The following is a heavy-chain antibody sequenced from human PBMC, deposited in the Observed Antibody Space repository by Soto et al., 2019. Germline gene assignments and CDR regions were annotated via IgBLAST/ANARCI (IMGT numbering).Heavy chain of an antibody. V-gene: IGHV3-21*01. J-gene: IGHJ4*02. CDR3: VRESSLRTL. D-gene: IGHD3-16*01. Sequence: GGSLRLSCAASGFTFSCCAMSWVRQAPGKGLEWVSHISSGSSYIFYADSVKGRFTVSRDDAKNSLFLQMDSLRDGDTGVYYCVRESSLRTLWGQGTQVTGSS. CDR1: GFTFSCCA. CDR2: ISSGSSYI.